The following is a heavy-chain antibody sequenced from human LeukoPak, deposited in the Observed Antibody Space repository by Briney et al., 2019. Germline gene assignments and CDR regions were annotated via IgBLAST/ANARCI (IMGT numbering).Heavy chain of an antibody. CDR2: IYYSGST. V-gene: IGHV4-59*01. CDR1: GGSMSSYY. Sequence: PSETLSLTCTVSGGSMSSYYWSWIRQPPGKGLEWIGYIYYSGSTNYNPSLKSRVTISVDTSKNQFSLKLRSATAAGTAVYYCARGPVPPSAWGQGTMVTVSS. J-gene: IGHJ3*01. CDR3: ARGPVPPSA. D-gene: IGHD1-1*01.